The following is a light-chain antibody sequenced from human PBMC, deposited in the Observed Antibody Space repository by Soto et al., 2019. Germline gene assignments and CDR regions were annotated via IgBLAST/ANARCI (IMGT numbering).Light chain of an antibody. CDR2: GTS. CDR1: QGIEGF. CDR3: QKYNKAPWK. J-gene: IGKJ1*01. Sequence: DIQMTQSPPSLSASVGDRVTITCRASQGIEGFLAWYQQKPGTAPKLLVYGTSTLQVGVPSRFSGSGWGTDFTRTISSVQPEDVATYYCQKYNKAPWKFGQGTKG. V-gene: IGKV1-27*01.